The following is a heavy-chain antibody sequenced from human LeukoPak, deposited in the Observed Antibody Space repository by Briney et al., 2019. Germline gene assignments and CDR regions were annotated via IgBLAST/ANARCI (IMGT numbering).Heavy chain of an antibody. CDR2: IYYSGST. V-gene: IGHV4-39*01. CDR3: ARQRYCSSTSCYRRWFDP. J-gene: IGHJ5*02. D-gene: IGHD2-2*02. CDR1: GGSISSSSYY. Sequence: SETLSLTXTVSGGSISSSSYYWGWIRQPPGQGLEWSGSIYYSGSTYHNPSLKSRVTISVDTSKNQFSLKLSSVTAADTAVYYCARQRYCSSTSCYRRWFDPWGQGTLVTVSS.